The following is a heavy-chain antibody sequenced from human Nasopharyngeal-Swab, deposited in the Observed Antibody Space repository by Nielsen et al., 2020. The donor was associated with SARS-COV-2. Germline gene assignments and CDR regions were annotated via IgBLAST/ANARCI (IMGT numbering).Heavy chain of an antibody. V-gene: IGHV4-30-4*01. CDR2: IYNSGST. D-gene: IGHD3-3*01. J-gene: IGHJ4*02. CDR3: AREYRRITIFGVVINGFDY. Sequence: WIRQPPGKGLEWIGYIYNSGSTYYNPSLKSRVTISVETSKNQVSLKLSSVTAADTAVYSCAREYRRITIFGVVINGFDYWGQGTLVTVSS.